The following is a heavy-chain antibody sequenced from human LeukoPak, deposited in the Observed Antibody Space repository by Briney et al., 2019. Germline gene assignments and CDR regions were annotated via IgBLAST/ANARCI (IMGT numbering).Heavy chain of an antibody. D-gene: IGHD3-10*01. CDR2: IRSKTNNYAT. Sequence: PGGSLRLSCAASGFTFSGSAMHWVRQASGKGLEWVGRIRSKTNNYATEYAVSGEGRFTISRDDSKNTVYLQMNSLKTEDTAVYYCTRLRGEKASGDYWGQGTLVTVSS. J-gene: IGHJ4*02. CDR1: GFTFSGSA. V-gene: IGHV3-73*01. CDR3: TRLRGEKASGDY.